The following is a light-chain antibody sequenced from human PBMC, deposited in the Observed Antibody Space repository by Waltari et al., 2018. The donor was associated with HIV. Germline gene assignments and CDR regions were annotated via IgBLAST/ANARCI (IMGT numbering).Light chain of an antibody. CDR3: CSYASSTTLDV. J-gene: IGLJ2*01. CDR2: EVS. CDR1: SSDVGGYNY. V-gene: IGLV2-14*01. Sequence: QSALTQPASVSGSPGQSITIPCTGTSSDVGGYNYVPWYQQHPGKAPKLLIYEVSNRPSGISNRFSGSKSGNTASLTISGLQAEDEADYYCCSYASSTTLDVFGGGTKLTVL.